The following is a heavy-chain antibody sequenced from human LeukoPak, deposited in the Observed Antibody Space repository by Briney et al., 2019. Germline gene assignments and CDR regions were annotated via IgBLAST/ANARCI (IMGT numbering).Heavy chain of an antibody. D-gene: IGHD1-1*01. V-gene: IGHV1-18*01. CDR2: ISPNNGNT. J-gene: IGHJ3*02. CDR3: TRVRNSNNWWGAFDI. Sequence: ASVKVSCKAFGYSFGTSSISWVRQAPGQRLEWMGWISPNNGNTHYAQGVQGRVTMATDTSRSTAYMELRSLRSDDTAVYYCTRVRNSNNWWGAFDIWGQGTMVTVSS. CDR1: GYSFGTSS.